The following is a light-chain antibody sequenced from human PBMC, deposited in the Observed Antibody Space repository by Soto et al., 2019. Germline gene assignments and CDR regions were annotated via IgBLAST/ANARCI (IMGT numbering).Light chain of an antibody. CDR1: QSVSSSY. Sequence: EIVLTQSPGTLSLSPGERATLSCRASQSVSSSYLAWYQQIPGQAPRLLIYGASRRTTAIPDRFSGSGSGTDFTLTISRLEPEDSAVYYCQQYGSSVTFGGGTKVEIQ. CDR3: QQYGSSVT. J-gene: IGKJ4*01. CDR2: GAS. V-gene: IGKV3-20*01.